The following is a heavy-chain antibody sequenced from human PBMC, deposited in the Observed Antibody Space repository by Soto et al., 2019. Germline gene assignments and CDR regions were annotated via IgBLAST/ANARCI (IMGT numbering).Heavy chain of an antibody. D-gene: IGHD3-3*01. J-gene: IGHJ6*02. V-gene: IGHV1-69*13. Sequence: GASVKVSCKASGGTFSSYAISWVRQAPGQGLEWMGGIIPIFGTANYAQKFQGRVTITADESTSTAYMELSSLRSEDTAVYYCARNYDFWSGPTEYYYYGMDVWGQGTTVTVSS. CDR1: GGTFSSYA. CDR3: ARNYDFWSGPTEYYYYGMDV. CDR2: IIPIFGTA.